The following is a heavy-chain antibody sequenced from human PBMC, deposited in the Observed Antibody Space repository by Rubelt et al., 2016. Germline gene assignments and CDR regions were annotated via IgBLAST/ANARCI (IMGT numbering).Heavy chain of an antibody. J-gene: IGHJ6*02. V-gene: IGHV3-21*01. D-gene: IGHD3-10*01. CDR3: ARDRDHNYGSGSPLISYYYGMDV. CDR2: ISSSSSYI. Sequence: GKGLEWVSSISSSSSYIYYADSVKGRFTISRDNAKNSLYLQMNSLRAEDTAVYYCARDRDHNYGSGSPLISYYYGMDVWGQGTLVTVSS.